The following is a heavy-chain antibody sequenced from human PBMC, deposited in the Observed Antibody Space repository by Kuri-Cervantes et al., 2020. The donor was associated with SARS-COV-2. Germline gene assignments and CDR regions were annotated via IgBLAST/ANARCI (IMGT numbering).Heavy chain of an antibody. Sequence: GESLKISCAASGFTFSDYYITWIRQAPGKGLEWVSYISNSGSTIHYADSVKGRFTISRDNAKNSVYLQMNSLRAEDTAMYYCARDLRMGKSLEHWGQGTLVTAS. CDR2: ISNSGSTI. J-gene: IGHJ4*02. CDR1: GFTFSDYY. D-gene: IGHD7-27*01. CDR3: ARDLRMGKSLEH. V-gene: IGHV3-11*04.